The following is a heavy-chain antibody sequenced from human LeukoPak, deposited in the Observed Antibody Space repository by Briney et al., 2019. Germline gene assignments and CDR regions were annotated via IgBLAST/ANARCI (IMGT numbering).Heavy chain of an antibody. CDR3: ARDPSYDSSGYYFLGY. Sequence: GGSLRLSCAASGFTFSSYWMHWVRQAPGKGLEWVSSISSSSSYIYYADSVKGRFTISRDNAKNSLYLQMNSLRAEDTAVYYCARDPSYDSSGYYFLGYWGQGTLVTVSS. V-gene: IGHV3-21*01. J-gene: IGHJ4*02. CDR2: ISSSSSYI. D-gene: IGHD3-22*01. CDR1: GFTFSSYW.